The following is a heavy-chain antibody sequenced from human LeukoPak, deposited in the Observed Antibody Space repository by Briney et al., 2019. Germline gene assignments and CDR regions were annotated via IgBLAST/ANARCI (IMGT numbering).Heavy chain of an antibody. CDR3: ARYYYGSGNNWFDP. V-gene: IGHV4-59*01. Sequence: SETLSLTCTVSGGSISTYYWSWIRQPPGKGLEWVGYIYYSGSTNYNPSLKSRVTISVDTSKNQFSLKLSSVTAADTAVYYCARYYYGSGNNWFDPWGQGTLVTVSS. CDR2: IYYSGST. CDR1: GGSISTYY. J-gene: IGHJ5*02. D-gene: IGHD3-10*01.